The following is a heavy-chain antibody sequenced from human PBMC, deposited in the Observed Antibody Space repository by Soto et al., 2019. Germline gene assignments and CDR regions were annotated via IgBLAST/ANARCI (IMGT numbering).Heavy chain of an antibody. CDR2: IYHSGSS. V-gene: IGHV4-4*02. J-gene: IGHJ3*02. Sequence: QVQLQESCPGLVKTSGTLSLTCAVSGGSISSSNWWSWVRQPPGKGLEWIGEIYHSGSSNYNPSLKSRVTISVDKSNNQFSVKLSSVTAADTAVYYCASRITIFGVVTYDAFDIWGQGTMVTVSS. CDR3: ASRITIFGVVTYDAFDI. D-gene: IGHD3-3*01. CDR1: GGSISSSNW.